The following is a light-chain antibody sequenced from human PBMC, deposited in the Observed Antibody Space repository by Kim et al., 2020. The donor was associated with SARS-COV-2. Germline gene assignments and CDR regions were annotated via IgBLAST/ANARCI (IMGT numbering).Light chain of an antibody. Sequence: ALGQKVRITCQGDGLRIYYASWYQQKPGQAPVLVIYGKNNRPSGIPDRFSGSSSGNTASLTITGAQAEDEADYYCNSRDSSGNHVVFGGGTQLTVL. V-gene: IGLV3-19*01. CDR1: GLRIYY. CDR2: GKN. J-gene: IGLJ2*01. CDR3: NSRDSSGNHVV.